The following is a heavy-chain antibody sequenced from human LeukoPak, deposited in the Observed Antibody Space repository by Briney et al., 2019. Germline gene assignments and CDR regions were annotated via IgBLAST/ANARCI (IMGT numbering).Heavy chain of an antibody. CDR2: IYYSGST. J-gene: IGHJ4*02. D-gene: IGHD6-19*01. CDR3: ASQWR. Sequence: SETLSLTCTVSGGSLSISSYYWSWIRQPPGKGLEWIGYIYYSGSTNYNPSLKSRVTISSDTSKNQFSLKLTSVTAADTAVYYCASQWRWGQGTLVTVSS. V-gene: IGHV4-61*01. CDR1: GGSLSISSYY.